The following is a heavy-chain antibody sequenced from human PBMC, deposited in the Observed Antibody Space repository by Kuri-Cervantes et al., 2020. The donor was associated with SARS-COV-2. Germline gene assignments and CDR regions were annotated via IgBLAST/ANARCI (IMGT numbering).Heavy chain of an antibody. V-gene: IGHV3-23*01. Sequence: GGSLRLSCAASGFTFSTSAMHWARQAPGKGLEWVSDISTGGGSTYYADSVKGRFTIFRDNSKNTLYLQMNSLRAEDTAVYYCATYYDSSGYYQPFDYWGQGTLVTVSS. CDR2: ISTGGGST. CDR3: ATYYDSSGYYQPFDY. CDR1: GFTFSTSA. D-gene: IGHD3-22*01. J-gene: IGHJ4*02.